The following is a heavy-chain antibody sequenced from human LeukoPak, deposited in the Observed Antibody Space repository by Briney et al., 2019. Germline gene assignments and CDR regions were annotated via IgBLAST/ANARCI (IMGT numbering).Heavy chain of an antibody. CDR1: GYTFTGYY. Sequence: ASVKVSCKASGYTFTGYYIHWVRQAPGQGLEWMGRINPNSGDTNYVQKFQGRVTMTRDTSISTAYMEVSRLRSDDTAEYYCARWYYDILTGYYHFDYWGQGTLVTVSS. CDR3: ARWYYDILTGYYHFDY. J-gene: IGHJ4*02. CDR2: INPNSGDT. V-gene: IGHV1-2*06. D-gene: IGHD3-9*01.